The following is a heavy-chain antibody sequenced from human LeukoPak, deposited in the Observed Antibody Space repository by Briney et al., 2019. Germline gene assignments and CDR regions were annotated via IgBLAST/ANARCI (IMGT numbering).Heavy chain of an antibody. CDR1: GGSFSGYY. Sequence: SSETLSLTCAVYGGSFSGYYWSWIRQPPGKGLEWIGEINHSGSTNYNPSLKSRVTISVDTSKNQFSLKLSSVTAADTAVYYCARGKVVPAASRAGGFDYWGQGTLVTVSS. CDR2: INHSGST. V-gene: IGHV4-34*01. J-gene: IGHJ4*02. CDR3: ARGKVVPAASRAGGFDY. D-gene: IGHD2-2*01.